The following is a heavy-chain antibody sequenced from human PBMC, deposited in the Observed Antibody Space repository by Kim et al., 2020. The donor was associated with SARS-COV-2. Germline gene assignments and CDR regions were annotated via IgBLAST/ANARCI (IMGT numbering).Heavy chain of an antibody. Sequence: SVKVSCKASGFTFTSSAMQWVRQARGQRLEWIGWIVVGSGNTNYAQKFQERVTITRDMSTSTAYMELSSLRSEDTAVYYCAADGGSSWSDNWFDPWGQGTLVTVSS. CDR1: GFTFTSSA. J-gene: IGHJ5*02. CDR3: AADGGSSWSDNWFDP. V-gene: IGHV1-58*02. CDR2: IVVGSGNT. D-gene: IGHD6-13*01.